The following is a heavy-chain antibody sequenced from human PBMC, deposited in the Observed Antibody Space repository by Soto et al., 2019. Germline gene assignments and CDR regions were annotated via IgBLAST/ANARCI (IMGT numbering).Heavy chain of an antibody. V-gene: IGHV3-53*01. CDR3: ARDNSSDRRAFNV. D-gene: IGHD3-22*01. Sequence: DSVKGRFTISRDNSKSTLFLQMNNLRAEDTAVYYCARDNSSDRRAFNVWGQGTAVTVSS. J-gene: IGHJ3*01.